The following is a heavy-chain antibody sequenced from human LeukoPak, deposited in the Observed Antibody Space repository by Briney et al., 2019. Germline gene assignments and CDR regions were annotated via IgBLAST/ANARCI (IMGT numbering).Heavy chain of an antibody. D-gene: IGHD6-13*01. CDR3: AKDGAYSSSCDY. Sequence: GGSLRLSCAASGFTFSSYGMHWVRQAPGKGLEWVVFIRYDGSNTYYAASVKGRFAISRDNSKNTLYLQMNSLRAEDTAVYYCAKDGAYSSSCDYWGQGTLVTVSS. J-gene: IGHJ4*02. CDR1: GFTFSSYG. V-gene: IGHV3-30*02. CDR2: IRYDGSNT.